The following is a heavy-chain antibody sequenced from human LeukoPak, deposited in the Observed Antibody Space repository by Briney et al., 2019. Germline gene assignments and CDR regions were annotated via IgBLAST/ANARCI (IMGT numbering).Heavy chain of an antibody. D-gene: IGHD3-10*01. J-gene: IGHJ4*02. CDR3: ARDAIYGSGSYPFYYFDY. V-gene: IGHV4-4*07. Sequence: SETLSLTCTVSGGSISSYYWSRIPQPAGKGLEWIGRIYTSGSTNYNPSLKSRVTMSLDTSKNQFSLKLSSVTAADTAVYYCARDAIYGSGSYPFYYFDYWGQGTLVTVSS. CDR2: IYTSGST. CDR1: GGSISSYY.